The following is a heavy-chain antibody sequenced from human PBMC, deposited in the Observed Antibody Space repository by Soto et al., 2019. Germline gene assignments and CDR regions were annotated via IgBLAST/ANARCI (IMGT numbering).Heavy chain of an antibody. D-gene: IGHD3-22*01. CDR2: IKSKTAGGTT. CDR1: EFNISNAW. Sequence: HPSTASEFNISNAWINRVRQAPGKGLEWVGRIKSKTAGGTTDFAAPVKGRFAISRDDSKNMVYLQMNSLKTEDTALYYFTTDSYSTMIVFRFDFWGDGPLVTVSS. V-gene: IGHV3-15*07. J-gene: IGHJ4*01. CDR3: TTDSYSTMIVFRFDF.